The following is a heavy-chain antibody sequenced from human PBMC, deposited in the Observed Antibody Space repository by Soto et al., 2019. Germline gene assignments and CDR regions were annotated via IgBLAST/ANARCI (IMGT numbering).Heavy chain of an antibody. CDR2: ISYDGSNT. V-gene: IGHV3-30-3*01. Sequence: VGSLRLSCAASGFSFSSYPMHWVRQAPGKGLEWVAVISYDGSNTYYADSVKGRFTIARDYSKNTLYLQMTSLRVEDTAVYYCAREGVNHFDGSGYFFAFDVWGQGTMVTVSS. J-gene: IGHJ3*01. CDR1: GFSFSSYP. D-gene: IGHD3-22*01. CDR3: AREGVNHFDGSGYFFAFDV.